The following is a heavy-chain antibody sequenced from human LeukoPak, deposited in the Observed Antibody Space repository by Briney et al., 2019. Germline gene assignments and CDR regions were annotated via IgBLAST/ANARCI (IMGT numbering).Heavy chain of an antibody. CDR1: GGSISYDY. V-gene: IGHV4-59*08. D-gene: IGHD2-21*02. Sequence: SETLSLTCTVSGGSISYDYWTWIRQSPGKPLEWIGYIHYSGATNYSPSLKSRVTISVDTSKNQFSLKLSSVTAADTALYYCATLRGASTAVFDSWGQGTLVTVSS. CDR3: ATLRGASTAVFDS. CDR2: IHYSGAT. J-gene: IGHJ4*02.